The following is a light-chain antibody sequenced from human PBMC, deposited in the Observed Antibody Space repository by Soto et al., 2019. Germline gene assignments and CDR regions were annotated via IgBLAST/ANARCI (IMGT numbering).Light chain of an antibody. J-gene: IGKJ1*01. CDR1: QSIRYS. CDR2: GAS. V-gene: IGKV1-39*01. CDR3: HQTAGSRTWT. Sequence: DIQLTQSPSSLSASVGDRVTITCRASQSIRYSLNWYQQRPGEAPKVLIYGASNLQSGVPGRFSGSGSGTDFALTISSLQPEDFATYYCHQTAGSRTWTFGQGTRVEAK.